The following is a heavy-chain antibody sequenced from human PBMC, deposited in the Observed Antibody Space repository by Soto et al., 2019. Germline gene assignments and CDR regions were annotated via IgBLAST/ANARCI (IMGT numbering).Heavy chain of an antibody. V-gene: IGHV3-23*01. J-gene: IGHJ4*02. Sequence: EVQLLESGGGLVQPGGSLRLSCAASGFTFDNYAMNWVRQAPGKGLEWVSGISGSGGSTFYADSVKGRFTISRDNSRDTLYLQMNSPRADDTAVYYCAKRMNYYDTSGSFHPTFDFWGQGTLVTVSS. D-gene: IGHD3-22*01. CDR3: AKRMNYYDTSGSFHPTFDF. CDR1: GFTFDNYA. CDR2: ISGSGGST.